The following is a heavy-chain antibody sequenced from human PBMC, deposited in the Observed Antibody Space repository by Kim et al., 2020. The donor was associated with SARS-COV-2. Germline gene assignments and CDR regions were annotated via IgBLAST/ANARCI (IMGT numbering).Heavy chain of an antibody. CDR2: ISGTSNYI. CDR1: GFTFSDDY. D-gene: IGHD3-22*01. J-gene: IGHJ4*02. Sequence: GGSLRLSCAASGFTFSDDYMTWFRQAPGKGLEWLSYISGTSNYINYADSVKGRFTVSRDNAKNSLYLQMNSLRAEDTAVYYCARHDSSGVGFDYWGQGTL. V-gene: IGHV3-11*03. CDR3: ARHDSSGVGFDY.